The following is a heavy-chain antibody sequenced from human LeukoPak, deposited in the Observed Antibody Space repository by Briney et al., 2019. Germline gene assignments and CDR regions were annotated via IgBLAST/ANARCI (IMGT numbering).Heavy chain of an antibody. J-gene: IGHJ6*02. V-gene: IGHV3-30-3*01. D-gene: IGHD3-3*01. CDR1: GFTFSSYA. CDR3: AREQHYDFWSEATPPKSGGSNYGMDV. CDR2: ISYDGSNK. Sequence: GGSLRLSCAASGFTFSSYAMHWVRQAPGKGLEWVAVISYDGSNKYYADSVKGRFTISRDNSKNTLYLQMNSLRAEDTAVYYCAREQHYDFWSEATPPKSGGSNYGMDVWGQGTTVTVSS.